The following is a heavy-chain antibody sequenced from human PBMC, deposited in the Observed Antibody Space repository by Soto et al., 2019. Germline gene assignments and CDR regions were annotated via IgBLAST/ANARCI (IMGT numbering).Heavy chain of an antibody. CDR2: IYYSGST. Sequence: QVQLQESGPGLVKPSQTLSLTCTVSGGSISSGGYYWSWIRQHPGKGMEWIGYIYYSGSTYYNPSLKSRVTISVDTSKNQFSLKLSSVTAADTAVYYCALWSSSWYYFDYWGQGTLVTVSS. J-gene: IGHJ4*02. V-gene: IGHV4-31*03. CDR1: GGSISSGGYY. D-gene: IGHD6-13*01. CDR3: ALWSSSWYYFDY.